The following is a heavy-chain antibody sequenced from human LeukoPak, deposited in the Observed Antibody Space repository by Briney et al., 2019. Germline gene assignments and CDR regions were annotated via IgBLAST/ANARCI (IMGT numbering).Heavy chain of an antibody. V-gene: IGHV4-39*07. CDR1: GGSISSSSYY. D-gene: IGHD1-26*01. CDR3: ARDPSTPSYSGSYRGDAFDI. J-gene: IGHJ3*02. Sequence: SETLSLTCTVSGGSISSSSYYWGWIRQPPGKGLEWIGSIHYSGSTYYNPSLKSRVTISVDTSKNQFSLKLSSVTAADTAVYYCARDPSTPSYSGSYRGDAFDIWGQGTMVTVSS. CDR2: IHYSGST.